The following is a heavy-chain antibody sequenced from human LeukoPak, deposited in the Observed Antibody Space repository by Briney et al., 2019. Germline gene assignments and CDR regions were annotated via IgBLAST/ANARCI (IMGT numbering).Heavy chain of an antibody. CDR1: GFTVSSNY. Sequence: PGGSLRLSCAASGFTVSSNYMSWVRQAPGKGLEWVSVIYSGGSTYYADSVKGRFTISRDNSRNTLCLQMNSLRAEDTAVYYCARDRSATKDENASDIWGQGTMVTVSS. CDR3: ARDRSATKDENASDI. J-gene: IGHJ3*02. V-gene: IGHV3-53*01. D-gene: IGHD1-26*01. CDR2: IYSGGST.